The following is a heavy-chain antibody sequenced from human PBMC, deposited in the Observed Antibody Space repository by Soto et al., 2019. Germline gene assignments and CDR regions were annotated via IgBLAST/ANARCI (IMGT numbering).Heavy chain of an antibody. D-gene: IGHD4-17*01. CDR1: GFTVSSYE. V-gene: IGHV3-48*03. CDR2: ISSSGSTI. J-gene: IGHJ3*02. CDR3: ASSVTTGDAFDI. Sequence: PGGSLRLSXAASGFTVSSYEMNWVRQAPGKGLEWVSYISSSGSTIYYADSVKGRFTISRDNAKNSLYLQMNSLRAEDTAVYYCASSVTTGDAFDIWGQGTMVTVSS.